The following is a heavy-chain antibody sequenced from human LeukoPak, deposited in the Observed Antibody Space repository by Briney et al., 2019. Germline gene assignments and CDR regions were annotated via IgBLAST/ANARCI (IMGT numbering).Heavy chain of an antibody. CDR1: GGSISSSSYY. CDR2: IYYSGST. D-gene: IGHD5-12*01. CDR3: ARARGYSGYGPQDAFDI. J-gene: IGHJ3*02. Sequence: SETLSLTCTVSGGSISSSSYYWGWIRQPPGKGLEWIGSIYYSGSTSYNPSLKSRVTISFDTSKNQFSLKLSSVTAADTAVYYCARARGYSGYGPQDAFDIWGQGTMVTVSS. V-gene: IGHV4-39*07.